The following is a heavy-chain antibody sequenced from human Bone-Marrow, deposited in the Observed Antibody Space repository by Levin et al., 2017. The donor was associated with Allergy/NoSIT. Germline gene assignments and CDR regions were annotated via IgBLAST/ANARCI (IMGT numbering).Heavy chain of an antibody. CDR2: ISSSSSTI. D-gene: IGHD4-17*01. CDR3: ARDQVTVTTDYYFDY. Sequence: PSETLSLTCAASGFTFSSYSMNWVRQAPGKGLEWVSYISSSSSTIYYADSVKGRFTISRDNAKNSLYLQMNSLRAEDTAVYYCARDQVTVTTDYYFDYWGQGTLVTVSS. V-gene: IGHV3-48*04. J-gene: IGHJ4*02. CDR1: GFTFSSYS.